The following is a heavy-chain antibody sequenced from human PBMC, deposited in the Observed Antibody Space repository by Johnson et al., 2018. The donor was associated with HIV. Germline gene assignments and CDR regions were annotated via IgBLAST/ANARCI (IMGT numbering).Heavy chain of an antibody. CDR1: GFTFSTYA. Sequence: VQLVESGGGVVQPGRSLRLSCAASGFTFSTYAMSWVRQAPGKGLEWVSAITCIGGSTYYADSVKGRFTISRDNSKNKLYLQMNSLSAEDTAVYYCAKDRYCQTRDTFDIWGQGTMVTVSS. D-gene: IGHD1-14*01. V-gene: IGHV3-23*04. J-gene: IGHJ3*02. CDR3: AKDRYCQTRDTFDI. CDR2: ITCIGGST.